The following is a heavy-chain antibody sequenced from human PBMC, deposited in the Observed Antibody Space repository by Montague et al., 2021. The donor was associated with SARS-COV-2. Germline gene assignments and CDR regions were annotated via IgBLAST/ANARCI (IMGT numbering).Heavy chain of an antibody. V-gene: IGHV6-1*01. CDR1: GDSVSIRTAA. D-gene: IGHD7-27*01. J-gene: IGHJ3*02. CDR3: ARDSELGNEALDI. Sequence: CAISGDSVSIRTAAWYWIRQSPSRGLEWLGRTFYRSTFYHDYAPSSKSRIIINADTSKNQFSLQFSSVTPDDTAVYYCARDSELGNEALDIWGRGTMVTVAS. CDR2: TFYRSTFYH.